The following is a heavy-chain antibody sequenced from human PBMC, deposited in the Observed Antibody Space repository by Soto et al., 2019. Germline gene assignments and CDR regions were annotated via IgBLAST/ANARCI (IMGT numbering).Heavy chain of an antibody. V-gene: IGHV3-30*18. CDR1: GFTFSSYG. CDR3: SKDYDIVVVVAATGAIDF. CDR2: ISYDGSNQ. D-gene: IGHD2-15*01. J-gene: IGHJ4*02. Sequence: QVQLVESGGGVVQPGRDLRLSCAASGFTFSSYGMHWVRQAPGKGLEWVAVISYDGSNQYYADSVKGRFTISRDNSKNTLYLQMNSLRAEDTAVYYCSKDYDIVVVVAATGAIDFWGQGTLVTVSS.